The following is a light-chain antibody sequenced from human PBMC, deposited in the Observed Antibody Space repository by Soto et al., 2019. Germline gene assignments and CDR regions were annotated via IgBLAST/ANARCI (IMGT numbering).Light chain of an antibody. J-gene: IGKJ5*01. V-gene: IGKV1-39*01. CDR3: QQSYNSPPIT. CDR1: QTISSW. Sequence: DIQMTQSPSTLSGSVGDRVTITCRASQTISSWLAWYQQKPGKAPKLLIYAASNLQSGVPSRFRGSGSGTDFTLTISSLQPEDFATYYCQQSYNSPPITFGQGTRLENK. CDR2: AAS.